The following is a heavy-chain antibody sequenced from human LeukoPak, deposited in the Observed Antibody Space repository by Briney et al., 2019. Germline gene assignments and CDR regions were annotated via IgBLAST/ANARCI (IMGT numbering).Heavy chain of an antibody. D-gene: IGHD2-2*01. CDR3: AKKNWSLQAAPPRPPTFTY. CDR2: ISGSGGST. J-gene: IGHJ4*02. CDR1: GFSFSSYA. Sequence: GGSLRLSCAASGFSFSSYAMSWVRQAPGKGLEWVSAISGSGGSTYYADSVKGRFTISRDNSKNTLYLQMNSRRAEDTAVYYCAKKNWSLQAAPPRPPTFTYGGKETLVTVSS. V-gene: IGHV3-23*01.